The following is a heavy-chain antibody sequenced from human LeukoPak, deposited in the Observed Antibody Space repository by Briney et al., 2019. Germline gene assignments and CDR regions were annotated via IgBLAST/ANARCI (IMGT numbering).Heavy chain of an antibody. Sequence: GGSLRLSCAASGFTFSSYWMSWVRQAPGKGLEWVANIKQDGSEKYYVDSVKGRFTISRDNAKNSLYLQMNNLRAEDTAVYYCARDRDYGSGSYLYWRQGTLVTVSS. CDR3: ARDRDYGSGSYLY. D-gene: IGHD3-10*01. J-gene: IGHJ4*02. CDR1: GFTFSSYW. CDR2: IKQDGSEK. V-gene: IGHV3-7*01.